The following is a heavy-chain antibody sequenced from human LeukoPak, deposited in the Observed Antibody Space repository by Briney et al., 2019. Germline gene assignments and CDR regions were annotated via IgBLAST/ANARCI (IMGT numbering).Heavy chain of an antibody. J-gene: IGHJ4*02. CDR2: MNPNSGNT. V-gene: IGHV1-8*01. CDR3: ARLYRYSYGYKFERIDPDY. Sequence: ASVKVSCKASGYTFTSYGINWVRQATGQGLEWMGWMNPNSGNTGYAQKFQGRVTMTRNTSISTAYMELSSLRSEDTAVYYCARLYRYSYGYKFERIDPDYWGQGTLVTVSS. D-gene: IGHD5-18*01. CDR1: GYTFTSYG.